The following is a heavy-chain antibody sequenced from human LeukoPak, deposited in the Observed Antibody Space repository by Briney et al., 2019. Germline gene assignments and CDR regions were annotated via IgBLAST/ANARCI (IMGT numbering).Heavy chain of an antibody. CDR1: GGSISSYY. Sequence: SETLSLTCTVSGGSISSYYWSWTRQPPGKGLEWIGYIYYSGSTNYNPSLKSRVTISVDTSRNQFSLKLSSVTAADTAVYYCARGFEETTVYYYYYYGMDVWGQGTTVTVSS. J-gene: IGHJ6*02. CDR2: IYYSGST. V-gene: IGHV4-59*01. D-gene: IGHD4-11*01. CDR3: ARGFEETTVYYYYYYGMDV.